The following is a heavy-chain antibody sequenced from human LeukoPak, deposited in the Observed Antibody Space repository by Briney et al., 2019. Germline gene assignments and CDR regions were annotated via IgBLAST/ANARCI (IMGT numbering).Heavy chain of an antibody. J-gene: IGHJ4*02. D-gene: IGHD3-3*01. CDR1: GFTFSDYY. V-gene: IGHV3-11*06. CDR2: ISGSTTYT. CDR3: AREYDFWSGYYATRGGVPVDS. Sequence: GGSLRLSCAASGFTFSDYYMTWIRQAPGKGLEWVSYISGSTTYTHYADSVKGRFTISRDNAKNSLYLQLNGLRAEDTAVYYCAREYDFWSGYYATRGGVPVDSWGQGTLVTVSS.